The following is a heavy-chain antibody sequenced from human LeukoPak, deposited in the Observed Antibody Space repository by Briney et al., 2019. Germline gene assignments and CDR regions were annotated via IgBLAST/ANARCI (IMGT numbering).Heavy chain of an antibody. V-gene: IGHV4-59*01. CDR1: GGSISSYY. CDR3: ASGETGSTLGGY. Sequence: KPSETLSLTCTVSGGSISSYYWSWIRQPPGKGLEWIGYIYDTGNTNYNPSLKSRVTMSVDTSKNQFSLKLTSVTAADTAVYYCASGETGSTLGGYWGQGTLVTVSS. J-gene: IGHJ4*02. D-gene: IGHD1-1*01. CDR2: IYDTGNT.